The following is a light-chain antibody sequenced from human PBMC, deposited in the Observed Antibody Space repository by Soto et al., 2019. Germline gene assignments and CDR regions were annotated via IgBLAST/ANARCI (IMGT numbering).Light chain of an antibody. CDR1: QSVSNNY. Sequence: EIVLTQSPGTLSLSPGEIATLSCRASQSVSNNYLAWYQQKPGQAPRLLIYGASNRATGIPDRFSGSGSGTDFTLTISRLEPDDFAVYYCQQHGTSPITFGQGTRLEIK. J-gene: IGKJ5*01. V-gene: IGKV3-20*01. CDR2: GAS. CDR3: QQHGTSPIT.